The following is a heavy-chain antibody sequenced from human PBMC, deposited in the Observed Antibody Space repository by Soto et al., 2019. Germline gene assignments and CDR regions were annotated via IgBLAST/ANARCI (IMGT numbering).Heavy chain of an antibody. CDR2: INWNSGKV. Sequence: EMQLVESGGGLVPPGRSLRLSCAGFRFKFEDYAMHWVRQVPGKGLEWVSYINWNSGKVKYADSVKGRFTISRDNAKNSLYLHMTSLKSADTALYYCAKAGCSDANCHFWALESWGQGTLVSVSS. V-gene: IGHV3-9*01. CDR3: AKAGCSDANCHFWALES. J-gene: IGHJ4*02. D-gene: IGHD6-19*01. CDR1: RFKFEDYA.